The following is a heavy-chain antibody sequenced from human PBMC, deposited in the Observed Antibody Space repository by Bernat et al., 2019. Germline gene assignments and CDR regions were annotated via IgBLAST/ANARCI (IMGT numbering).Heavy chain of an antibody. CDR3: ARRQPVLNAGVDY. Sequence: QVQLQQWGARLLRPSETLFLTCAVYGGSFSGYFWSWIRQRPGKGLEWIGEIDRDGSTNSAPSLKSRVTISVDTSKNQFSLKLTAVTAADTAVYYCARRQPVLNAGVDYWSQGTLVTVSS. D-gene: IGHD5-18*01. V-gene: IGHV4-34*02. CDR2: IDRDGST. J-gene: IGHJ4*02. CDR1: GGSFSGYF.